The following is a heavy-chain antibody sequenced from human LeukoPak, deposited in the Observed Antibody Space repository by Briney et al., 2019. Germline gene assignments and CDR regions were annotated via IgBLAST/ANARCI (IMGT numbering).Heavy chain of an antibody. CDR1: GGSISSYY. V-gene: IGHV4-59*01. J-gene: IGHJ4*02. Sequence: SETLSLTCTVSGGSISSYYWSWIRQPPGKGLEWIGYIYYSGSTNYNPSLKSRVTISVDTSKNQFSLKLSSVTAADTAVYYCAREGIGRKGFDYWGQGTLVTVSS. CDR2: IYYSGST. D-gene: IGHD1-26*01. CDR3: AREGIGRKGFDY.